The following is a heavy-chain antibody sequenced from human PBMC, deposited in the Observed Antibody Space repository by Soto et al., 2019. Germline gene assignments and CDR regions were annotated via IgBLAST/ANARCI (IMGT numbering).Heavy chain of an antibody. V-gene: IGHV1-69*13. J-gene: IGHJ6*02. CDR1: GGTFSSYA. D-gene: IGHD3-3*01. CDR3: ARPSYYDFWSGYSLYGMDV. CDR2: IIPIFGTA. Sequence: SVKVSCKASGGTFSSYAISWVRQAPGQGLEWMGGIIPIFGTANYAQKFQGRVTITADESTSTAYMELSSLRSEDTAVYYCARPSYYDFWSGYSLYGMDVWGQGNTVSV.